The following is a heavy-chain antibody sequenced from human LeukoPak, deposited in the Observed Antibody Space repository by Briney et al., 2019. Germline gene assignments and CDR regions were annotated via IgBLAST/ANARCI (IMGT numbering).Heavy chain of an antibody. CDR2: IRSKANNYAT. V-gene: IGHV3-73*01. J-gene: IGHJ4*02. CDR1: GFTFSGSA. Sequence: GGSLKLSCAASGFTFSGSAMHWVRQASGKGLEWVGRIRSKANNYATSYAASVKGRFTISRDDSKNTAYLQMNSLKTEDTAVYYCAYCGGDCYTRLHFWGQGTLVTVSS. CDR3: AYCGGDCYTRLHF. D-gene: IGHD2-21*02.